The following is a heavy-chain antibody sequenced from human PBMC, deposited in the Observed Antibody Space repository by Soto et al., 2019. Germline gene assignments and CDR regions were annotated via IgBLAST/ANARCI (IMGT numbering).Heavy chain of an antibody. J-gene: IGHJ3*02. Sequence: EVQLLESGGGLVQPGGSLRLSCVGSEFTFSNYAMNWVRQAPGEGPEWVSLISSSGGTTNYADSVKGRFSISRDNSKNTLYLQMNILRVKDRAIYYCAKDIHGAGARTGDDAFDIWGQGTMVTVSS. CDR3: AKDIHGAGARTGDDAFDI. CDR1: EFTFSNYA. V-gene: IGHV3-23*01. CDR2: ISSSGGTT. D-gene: IGHD2-8*02.